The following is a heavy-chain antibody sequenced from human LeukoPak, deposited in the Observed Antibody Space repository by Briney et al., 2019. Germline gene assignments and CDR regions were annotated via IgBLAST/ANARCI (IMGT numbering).Heavy chain of an antibody. CDR1: GFTFSSYA. CDR2: ISYDGSNK. CDR3: AREAPGDYDFWSGYYAGSYCFDY. J-gene: IGHJ4*02. Sequence: PGGSLRLSCAASGFTFSSYAMHWVRQAPGKGLEWVAVISYDGSNKYYADSVKGRFTISRDNSKNTLYLQMNSLRAEDTAVYYCAREAPGDYDFWSGYYAGSYCFDYWGQGTLVTVSS. V-gene: IGHV3-30-3*01. D-gene: IGHD3-3*01.